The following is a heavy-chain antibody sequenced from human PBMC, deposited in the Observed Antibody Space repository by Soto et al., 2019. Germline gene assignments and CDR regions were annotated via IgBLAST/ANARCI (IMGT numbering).Heavy chain of an antibody. Sequence: VKVSCKASGYTFTSYYMHWVRQAPGQGLEWMGIINPSGGSTSYAQKFQGRVTMTRDTSTSTVYMELSSLRSEDTAVYYCAREYYDFWSGYPRPTGSDGMDVWGQGTTVTVSS. CDR1: GYTFTSYY. D-gene: IGHD3-3*01. CDR2: INPSGGST. CDR3: AREYYDFWSGYPRPTGSDGMDV. J-gene: IGHJ6*02. V-gene: IGHV1-46*01.